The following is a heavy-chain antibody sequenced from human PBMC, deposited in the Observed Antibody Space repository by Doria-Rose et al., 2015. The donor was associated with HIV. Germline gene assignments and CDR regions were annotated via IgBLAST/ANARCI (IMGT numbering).Heavy chain of an antibody. V-gene: IGHV2-26*01. CDR1: GVSLSSPGMG. J-gene: IGHJ4*02. D-gene: IGHD6-13*01. Sequence: QVQLVQSGPVLVKPTETLTLTCTVSGVSLSSPGMGVSWIRQPPGKALEWLANIFSDDERSYKPSLKSRLTISRDTSKSQVVLTMTDMAPVDTATYYCARIKSSRWYHKYYFDFWGQGTLVIVSA. CDR3: ARIKSSRWYHKYYFDF. CDR2: IFSDDER.